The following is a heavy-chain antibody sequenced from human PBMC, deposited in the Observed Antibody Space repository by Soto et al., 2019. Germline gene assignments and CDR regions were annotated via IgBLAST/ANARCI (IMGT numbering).Heavy chain of an antibody. Sequence: EVQLVESGGGLMEPGGSLRLSRAASGFTFSRTWMNWVREAPGKGLEWVGRIKSMPDGGTADYAAPLKGRFTISRDDSKNTLFLQMNSLKTEDTAVYYCTTDTVCDYWGQGTLVTVSS. CDR1: GFTFSRTW. CDR3: TTDTVCDY. D-gene: IGHD3-16*01. J-gene: IGHJ4*02. CDR2: IKSMPDGGTA. V-gene: IGHV3-15*07.